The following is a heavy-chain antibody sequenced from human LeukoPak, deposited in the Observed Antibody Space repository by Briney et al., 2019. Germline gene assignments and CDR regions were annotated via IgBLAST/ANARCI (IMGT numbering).Heavy chain of an antibody. CDR1: GFTFSDYS. CDR2: ASYYVGKQ. CDR3: AKAGIGADGAGFLCEY. V-gene: IGHV3-23*01. J-gene: IGHJ4*02. D-gene: IGHD1-1*01. Sequence: PGGSLRLSCAVSGFTFSDYSMSWVRQAAGKGLGWVSTASYYVGKQYHADSVRGRFTVSRDNSRNTVSLQMSSLRVEDTGIYYCAKAGIGADGAGFLCEYWGQGTLVTVSS.